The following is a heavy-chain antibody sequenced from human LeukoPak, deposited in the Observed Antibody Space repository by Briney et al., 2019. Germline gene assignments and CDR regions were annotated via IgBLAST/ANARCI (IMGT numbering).Heavy chain of an antibody. Sequence: GASVKVSCKASGYTFTSYGISWVRQAPGQGLEWMGWISAYNGNTNYAQKLQGRVTMTTDTSTSTAYVELRSLRSDDTAVYYCARVDYDSSGLEYYFDYWGQGTLVTVSS. CDR1: GYTFTSYG. D-gene: IGHD3-22*01. V-gene: IGHV1-18*01. CDR3: ARVDYDSSGLEYYFDY. CDR2: ISAYNGNT. J-gene: IGHJ4*02.